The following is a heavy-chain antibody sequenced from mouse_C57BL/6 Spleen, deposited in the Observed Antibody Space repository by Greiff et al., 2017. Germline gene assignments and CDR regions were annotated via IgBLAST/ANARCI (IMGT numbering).Heavy chain of an antibody. CDR1: GYTFTDYE. Sequence: VQLQQSGAELVRPGASVTLSCKASGYTFTDYEMHWVKQTPVHGLEWIGAIDPETGGTAYNQKFKGKAILTADKSSSTAYMELRSLTSEDSAVYYCTRLHYYGSPYYAMDYWGQGTSVTVSS. D-gene: IGHD1-1*01. CDR2: IDPETGGT. V-gene: IGHV1-15*01. J-gene: IGHJ4*01. CDR3: TRLHYYGSPYYAMDY.